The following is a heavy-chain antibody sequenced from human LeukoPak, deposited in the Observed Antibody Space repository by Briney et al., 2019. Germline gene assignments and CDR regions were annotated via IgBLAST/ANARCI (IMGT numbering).Heavy chain of an antibody. CDR1: GGSFSSYY. J-gene: IGHJ3*02. Sequence: PSETLSLTCTVSGGSFSSYYWNWIRQPAGKGLEWIGRIYSSGSTNYNPSLKSRVTISVDTSKNQFSLNLSSVTAADTAVYYCARDPPWDRHAFDIWGQGTMVSVSS. CDR3: ARDPPWDRHAFDI. V-gene: IGHV4-4*07. D-gene: IGHD1-26*01. CDR2: IYSSGST.